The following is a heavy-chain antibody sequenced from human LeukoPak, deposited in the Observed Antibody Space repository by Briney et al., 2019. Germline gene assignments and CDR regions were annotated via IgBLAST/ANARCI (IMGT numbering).Heavy chain of an antibody. CDR3: ARHDRNGGRYYDFDY. V-gene: IGHV4-59*08. D-gene: IGHD1-26*01. J-gene: IGHJ4*02. CDR2: IYYTGST. CDR1: GGSISSYY. Sequence: PSETLSLTCTVSGGSISSYYWSWVRQPPGKGLEWIGHIYYTGSTNYNPSLKSRVTISVYTSKNQFSLKLSSLTAADTAVYYCARHDRNGGRYYDFDYWGQGTPVTVSS.